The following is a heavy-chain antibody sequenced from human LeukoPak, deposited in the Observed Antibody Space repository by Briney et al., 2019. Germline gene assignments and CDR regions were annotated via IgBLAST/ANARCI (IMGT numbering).Heavy chain of an antibody. Sequence: GASVKVSCKASGYTFTSYDINWVRQATGQGLEWMGWMNPNSGNTGYAQKFQGRVTMTRNTSISTAYMELSSLRSEDTAVYYCARDLDSSGYYYLDYWGQGTLVTVSS. V-gene: IGHV1-8*01. CDR2: MNPNSGNT. CDR3: ARDLDSSGYYYLDY. J-gene: IGHJ4*02. CDR1: GYTFTSYD. D-gene: IGHD3-22*01.